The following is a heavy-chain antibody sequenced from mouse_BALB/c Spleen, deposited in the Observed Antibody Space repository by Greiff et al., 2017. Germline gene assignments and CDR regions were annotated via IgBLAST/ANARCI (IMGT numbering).Heavy chain of an antibody. CDR1: GFSLTSYG. D-gene: IGHD2-4*01. V-gene: IGHV2-2*02. J-gene: IGHJ4*01. CDR3: ARSTMITNAMDY. Sequence: QVQLKESGPGLVQPSPSLSITCTVSGFSLTSYGVHWVRQSPGKGLEWLGVIWSGGSTDYNAAFISRLSISKDNSKSQVFFKMNSLQANDTAIYYCARSTMITNAMDYWGQGTSVTVSS. CDR2: IWSGGST.